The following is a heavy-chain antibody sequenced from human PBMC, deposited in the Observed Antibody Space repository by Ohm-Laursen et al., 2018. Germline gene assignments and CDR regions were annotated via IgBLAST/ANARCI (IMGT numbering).Heavy chain of an antibody. CDR2: IHYSGST. CDR1: GGSISSGGYY. CDR3: ARDILTGLAEPAFDY. D-gene: IGHD3-9*01. V-gene: IGHV4-31*03. Sequence: SQTLSLTCTVSGGSISSGGYYWTWIRQHAGKGLEWIGYIHYSGSTYYNPSLKSRVTILVDTSKNQFSLKLSSVTAADTAVYYCARDILTGLAEPAFDYWGQGTLVTVSS. J-gene: IGHJ4*02.